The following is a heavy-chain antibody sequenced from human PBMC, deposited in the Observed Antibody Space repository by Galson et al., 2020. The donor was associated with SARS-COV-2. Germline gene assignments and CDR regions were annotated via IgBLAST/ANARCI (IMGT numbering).Heavy chain of an antibody. Sequence: SEPLSLPCAVHGASFRGYYWSWIPQPPGKGLEWSGAINHSGSTNYTPSLKSPVTISVDTSKNQFSLKLSSVTAAGTAVYYSARRWGLGGAAEYDYWGQGGLVAVSS. J-gene: IGHJ4*02. CDR3: ARRWGLGGAAEYDY. CDR1: GASFRGYY. D-gene: IGHD1-26*01. CDR2: INHSGST. V-gene: IGHV4-34*01.